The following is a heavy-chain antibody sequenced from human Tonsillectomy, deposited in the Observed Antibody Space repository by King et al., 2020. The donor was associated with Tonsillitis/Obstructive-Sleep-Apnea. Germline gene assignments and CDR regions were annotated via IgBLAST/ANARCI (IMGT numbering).Heavy chain of an antibody. CDR2: IYYSGST. D-gene: IGHD2-2*02. V-gene: IGHV4-31*03. CDR3: ARVPPVVSPAIRWLGNAFDI. Sequence: QLQESGPGLVKPSQTLSLTCTVSGGSISSGGYYWSWIRQHPGKGLEWIGYIYYSGSTYDNPSLKSRLTISVDTAKNQFSLKLSSVTAADTAVYYCARVPPVVSPAIRWLGNAFDIWGQGTMVTASS. CDR1: GGSISSGGYY. J-gene: IGHJ3*02.